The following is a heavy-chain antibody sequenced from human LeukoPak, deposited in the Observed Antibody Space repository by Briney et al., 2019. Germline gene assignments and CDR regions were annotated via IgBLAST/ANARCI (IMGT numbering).Heavy chain of an antibody. V-gene: IGHV1-18*01. CDR3: ASVIAVAGTQWFDP. Sequence: ASVKVSCKASGYTFTSFGISWVRQAPGQGLECMGWINAYNGNTKYALKVQGRVTMTTDTSTSTAYMELSSLRSEDTAVYYCASVIAVAGTQWFDPWGQGTLVTVSS. D-gene: IGHD6-19*01. J-gene: IGHJ5*02. CDR1: GYTFTSFG. CDR2: INAYNGNT.